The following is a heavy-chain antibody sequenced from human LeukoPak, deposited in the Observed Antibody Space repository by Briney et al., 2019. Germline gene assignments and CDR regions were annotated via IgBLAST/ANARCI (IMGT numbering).Heavy chain of an antibody. V-gene: IGHV1-46*01. CDR2: INPNGGGT. CDR1: GYTFTDYY. J-gene: IGHJ4*02. CDR3: ARDMKGTWGGPDY. Sequence: ASVQVSCVASGYTFTDYYMHWVRLAPGQGLEWMAIINPNGGGTSYAQKFQDRVTVTRDTSTSTVYMDLSSLTSDDTAVYFCARDMKGTWGGPDYWGQGTRVTVSS. D-gene: IGHD3-16*01.